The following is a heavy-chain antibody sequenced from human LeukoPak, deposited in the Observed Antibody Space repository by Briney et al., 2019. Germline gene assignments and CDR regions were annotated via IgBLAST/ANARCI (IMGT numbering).Heavy chain of an antibody. Sequence: SQTLSLTCTVSGGSISSGDYYWSWIRQPPGKGLEWIGYIYYSGSTYYNPSLKSRVTISVDTSKNQFSLKLSSVTAADTAVYYCARDGASSIIPVDHYYGMDVWGQGTTVTVSS. CDR1: GGSISSGDYY. CDR3: ARDGASSIIPVDHYYGMDV. D-gene: IGHD3-3*01. CDR2: IYYSGST. J-gene: IGHJ6*02. V-gene: IGHV4-30-4*01.